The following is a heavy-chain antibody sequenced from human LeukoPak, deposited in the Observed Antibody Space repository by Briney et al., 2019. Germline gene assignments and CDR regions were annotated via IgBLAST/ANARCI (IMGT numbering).Heavy chain of an antibody. Sequence: ASVKVSCKAYGYTFSSFSLSWVRQAPGQGLEWMGWINPNSGGTNYAQKFQGRVTMTRDTSISTAYMELSRLRSDDTAVYYCARRRYFDYWGQGTLVTVSS. V-gene: IGHV1-2*02. CDR3: ARRRYFDY. CDR2: INPNSGGT. CDR1: GYTFSSFS. J-gene: IGHJ4*02.